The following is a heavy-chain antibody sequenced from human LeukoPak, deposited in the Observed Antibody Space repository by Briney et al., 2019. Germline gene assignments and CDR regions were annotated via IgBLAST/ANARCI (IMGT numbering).Heavy chain of an antibody. Sequence: ASVKVSCKASGYTFTGYYMHWVRQAPGQGLEWMGWINPNSGGTNYAQKFQGRVTMTRDTSISTAYMELSRLRSDDTAVYYCARVSLYYDFWSGTMGYFDYWGQGTLVTVSS. CDR3: ARVSLYYDFWSGTMGYFDY. V-gene: IGHV1-2*02. J-gene: IGHJ4*02. CDR1: GYTFTGYY. CDR2: INPNSGGT. D-gene: IGHD3-3*01.